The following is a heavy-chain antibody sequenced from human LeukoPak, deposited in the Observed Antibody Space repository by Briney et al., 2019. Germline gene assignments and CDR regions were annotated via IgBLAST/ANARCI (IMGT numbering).Heavy chain of an antibody. CDR1: GFTFSSYS. Sequence: GGSLRLSCAASGFTFSSYSMNWVCHTPGKGLEWVSSISSSSSYIYYADSVNGRFTISRDNAKNSVYLQMNSLRDEDTAVYYCARDDYLGYWGQGSLVTVSS. CDR3: ARDDYLGY. J-gene: IGHJ4*02. D-gene: IGHD3-16*01. CDR2: ISSSSSYI. V-gene: IGHV3-21*04.